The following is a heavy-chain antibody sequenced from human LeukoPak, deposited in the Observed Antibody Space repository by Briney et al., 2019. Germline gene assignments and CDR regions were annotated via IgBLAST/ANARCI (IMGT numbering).Heavy chain of an antibody. V-gene: IGHV3-15*01. CDR1: GFTFSNAW. J-gene: IGHJ4*02. CDR3: ARETFCTSTRCPIGDHFDY. D-gene: IGHD2-2*01. CDR2: IKSKTDGGTT. Sequence: GGSLRLSCAASGFTFSNAWMSWVRQAPGKGLEWVGRIKSKTDGGTTDYAAPVKGRFTISRDDSKNTLYLQMNSLKTEDTAVYYCARETFCTSTRCPIGDHFDYWGQGTLVTVSS.